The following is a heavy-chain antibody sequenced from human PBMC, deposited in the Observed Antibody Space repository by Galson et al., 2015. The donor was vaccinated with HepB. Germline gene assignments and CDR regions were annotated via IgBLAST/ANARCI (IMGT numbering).Heavy chain of an antibody. D-gene: IGHD5-18*01. J-gene: IGHJ5*01. Sequence: SLRLSCAASGFAFDTHAMSWVRQAPGRGLAWISGISGNGDSTFYADSVKCRFTVSSDNYNNMLHLQMNSLRAEDAGLYFCAKGYGLFDSWGQGILVTVSS. CDR1: GFAFDTHA. CDR3: AKGYGLFDS. V-gene: IGHV3-23*01. CDR2: ISGNGDST.